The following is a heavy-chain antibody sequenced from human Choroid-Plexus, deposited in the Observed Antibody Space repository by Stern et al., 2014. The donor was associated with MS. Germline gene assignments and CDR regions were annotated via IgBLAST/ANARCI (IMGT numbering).Heavy chain of an antibody. CDR3: ARDQRGITIFGVVTDYYYLGMDV. V-gene: IGHV1-2*02. D-gene: IGHD3-3*01. CDR2: INPKTGGT. J-gene: IGHJ6*02. Sequence: VQLVESGAEVKKPGASVKASCKTSGYIFTGYYIHWVRQAPGQGLEWMAWINPKTGGTKYAQKFQGRVTMSRDTSISTAYVELSSLTSDDTAGYYCARDQRGITIFGVVTDYYYLGMDVWGQGTTVTVSS. CDR1: GYIFTGYY.